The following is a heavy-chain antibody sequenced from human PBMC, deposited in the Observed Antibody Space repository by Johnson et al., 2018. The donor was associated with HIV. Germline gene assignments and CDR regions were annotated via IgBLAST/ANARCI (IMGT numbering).Heavy chain of an antibody. CDR2: IRYDGSNK. CDR3: AKEVPDKFDV. CDR1: GFSFRSYG. Sequence: QVQLVESGGGVVQPGGSLRLSCAATGFSFRSYGMHWVRQGPGKGLEWMAFIRYDGSNKFYADSVKGRFTISRDNSKNTLYLQMNSLRPEDTALYYCAKEVPDKFDVWGQGTMVTVS. J-gene: IGHJ3*01. V-gene: IGHV3-30*02.